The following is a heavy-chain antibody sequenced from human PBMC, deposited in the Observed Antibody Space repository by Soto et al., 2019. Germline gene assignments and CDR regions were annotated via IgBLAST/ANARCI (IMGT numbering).Heavy chain of an antibody. V-gene: IGHV1-69*12. D-gene: IGHD3-16*02. CDR3: ARELRLGELSSLDAFDI. CDR2: IIPIFGTA. Sequence: QVQLVQSGAEVKKPGSSVKVSCKASGGTFSSYAISWVRQAPGQGLEWMGGIIPIFGTANYAQKFQGRVTITADDSTSTAYMELSSLRSEDTAVYYCARELRLGELSSLDAFDIWGQGTMVTVSS. J-gene: IGHJ3*02. CDR1: GGTFSSYA.